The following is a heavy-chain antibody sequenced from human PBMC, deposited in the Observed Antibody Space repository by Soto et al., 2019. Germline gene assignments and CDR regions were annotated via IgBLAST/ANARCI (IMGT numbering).Heavy chain of an antibody. Sequence: ASVKVSCKASGYTFTSYGISWVRQAPGQGLEWMGWISAYNGNTNYAQKLQGRVTMTTDTSTSTAYMELRSLRSDDSAVYYCASWGGGYCSSTSCPRGAFDIWGQGTMVTVSS. D-gene: IGHD2-2*01. V-gene: IGHV1-18*01. CDR2: ISAYNGNT. CDR3: ASWGGGYCSSTSCPRGAFDI. J-gene: IGHJ3*02. CDR1: GYTFTSYG.